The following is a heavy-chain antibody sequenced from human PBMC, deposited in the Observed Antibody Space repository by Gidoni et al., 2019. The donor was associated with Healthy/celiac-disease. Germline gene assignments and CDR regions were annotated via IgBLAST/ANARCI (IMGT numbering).Heavy chain of an antibody. CDR3: ARPTPDSSGSYYFDY. V-gene: IGHV2-70*01. D-gene: IGHD3-22*01. Sequence: QVTLRESGPALVKPTQTLTLTCTFSGFSLSTSGMCVSWIRQPPGNALEGLALIDWDDDKYYSTSLKTRLTSSKDTSKNQVVLTMTNMDPGDTATYYCARPTPDSSGSYYFDYWGQGTLVTVSS. J-gene: IGHJ4*02. CDR1: GFSLSTSGMC. CDR2: IDWDDDK.